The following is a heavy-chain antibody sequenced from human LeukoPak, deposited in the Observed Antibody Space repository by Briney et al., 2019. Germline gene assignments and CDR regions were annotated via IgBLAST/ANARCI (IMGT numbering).Heavy chain of an antibody. J-gene: IGHJ4*02. Sequence: ASVKVSCKASGYTFTSYYMHWVRQAPGQGLEWMGIINPSGGSTSYAEKFQGRVTMTRDMSTSTVHMELSSLRSEDTAVYYCAREQGIAGRYYFDYWGQGTLVTVSS. CDR1: GYTFTSYY. V-gene: IGHV1-46*01. D-gene: IGHD6-13*01. CDR2: INPSGGST. CDR3: AREQGIAGRYYFDY.